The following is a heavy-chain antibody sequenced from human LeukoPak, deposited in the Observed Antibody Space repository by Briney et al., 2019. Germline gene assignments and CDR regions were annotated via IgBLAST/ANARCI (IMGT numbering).Heavy chain of an antibody. V-gene: IGHV3-23*01. CDR1: GFTFSSYA. J-gene: IGHJ4*02. D-gene: IGHD6-13*01. CDR2: ISGSGGST. CDR3: AKDLTVSGSWSMGASYYFDY. Sequence: GGSLRLSCAASGFTFSSYAMSWVRQAPGKGLEWVSAISGSGGSTYYADSVKGRFTISRDNSKNTLYLQMNSLRAEDTAVYYCAKDLTVSGSWSMGASYYFDYWGQGTLVTVSS.